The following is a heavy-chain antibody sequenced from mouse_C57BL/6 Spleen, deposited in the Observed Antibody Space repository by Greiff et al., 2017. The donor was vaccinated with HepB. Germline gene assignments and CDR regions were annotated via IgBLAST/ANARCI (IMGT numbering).Heavy chain of an antibody. J-gene: IGHJ3*01. CDR1: GYSITSGYY. Sequence: VQLQQSGPGLVKPSQSLSLTCSVTGYSITSGYYWNWIRQFPGNKLEWMGYISYDGSNNYNPSLKNRISITRDTSKNQFFLKLNSVTTEDTATYYCARRYSNYEGFAYWGQGTLVTVSA. CDR3: ARRYSNYEGFAY. CDR2: ISYDGSN. V-gene: IGHV3-6*01. D-gene: IGHD2-5*01.